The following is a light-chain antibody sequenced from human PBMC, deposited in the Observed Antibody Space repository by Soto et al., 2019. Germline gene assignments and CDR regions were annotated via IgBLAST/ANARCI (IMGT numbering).Light chain of an antibody. Sequence: DIQMTQSPSTLSSSLGDSVTITCRGSQSISHFLAWYQQKTGKVPKLLIYDDSNLGSGVPSRFSGSGSGTDLNLTISGLQPDDFTTYYCQQYTSYSRACGRGTKVDIK. J-gene: IGKJ1*01. CDR2: DDS. CDR3: QQYTSYSRA. V-gene: IGKV1-5*01. CDR1: QSISHF.